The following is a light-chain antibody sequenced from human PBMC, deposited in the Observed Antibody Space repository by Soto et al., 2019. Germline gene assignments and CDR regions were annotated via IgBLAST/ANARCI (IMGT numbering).Light chain of an antibody. V-gene: IGLV2-8*01. CDR3: SSFAGSPVV. J-gene: IGLJ2*01. Sequence: QSVLTQPPSASGSPGQSVTISCTGTKSDIGVYDFVSWYQHHPGKAPRLIIYEVVQRPSGVPDRFSGSKSGNTASLTVSGLQAADEADYYCSSFAGSPVVFGGGTKVTVL. CDR1: KSDIGVYDF. CDR2: EVV.